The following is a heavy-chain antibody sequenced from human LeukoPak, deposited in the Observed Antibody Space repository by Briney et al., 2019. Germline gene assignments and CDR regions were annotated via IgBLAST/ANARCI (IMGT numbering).Heavy chain of an antibody. J-gene: IGHJ4*02. CDR1: GFTFSSYA. Sequence: AGGSLRLSCAASGFTFSSYAMSWVRQAPGKGLEWVAVISFDGTKKYYADFMKGRLSIARDNSKNMLYLQMNSLRPEDTALYYCAKMGAVFDSSGWGYLDSWGPGSLVIVSS. D-gene: IGHD3-22*01. CDR2: ISFDGTKK. CDR3: AKMGAVFDSSGWGYLDS. V-gene: IGHV3-30*18.